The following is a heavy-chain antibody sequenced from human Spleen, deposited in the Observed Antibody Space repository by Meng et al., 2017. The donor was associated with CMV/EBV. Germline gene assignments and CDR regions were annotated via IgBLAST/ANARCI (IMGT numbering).Heavy chain of an antibody. D-gene: IGHD3-10*01. V-gene: IGHV3-53*01. CDR3: ARGLTRGPDAFDI. J-gene: IGHJ3*02. CDR1: GFTVSSNY. Sequence: GGSLRLSCAASGFTVSSNYMSWVRQAPGKGLEWVSVIYSGGSTYYADSVKGRFTIPRDNSKNTLYLQMNSLRAEDTAVYYCARGLTRGPDAFDIWGQGTMVTVSS. CDR2: IYSGGST.